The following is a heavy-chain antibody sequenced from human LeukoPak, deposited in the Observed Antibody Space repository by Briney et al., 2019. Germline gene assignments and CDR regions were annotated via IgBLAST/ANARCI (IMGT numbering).Heavy chain of an antibody. CDR3: ARDWVYKIDY. V-gene: IGHV3-30*03. D-gene: IGHD5-24*01. J-gene: IGHJ4*02. Sequence: GGSLRLSCAASGFTFSSYGMHWVRQAPGKGLEWVAVISYDGSNKYYADSVKGRFTIPRDNAKNTLILQMNSLRVEDTAVYYCARDWVYKIDYWGRGTLVTVSS. CDR1: GFTFSSYG. CDR2: ISYDGSNK.